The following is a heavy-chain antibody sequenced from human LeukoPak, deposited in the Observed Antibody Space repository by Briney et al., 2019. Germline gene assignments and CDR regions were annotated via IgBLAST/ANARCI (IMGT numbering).Heavy chain of an antibody. Sequence: PGGSLRLSCAASGFSFSSYRMNWVRQAPGKGLEWVASISSNNGYIYYADSVKGRFTISRDNGENSLHLQMNSLRAEDAAVYYCARDLGIRKSIAFADWGQGTLVTVSS. CDR3: ARDLGIRKSIAFAD. J-gene: IGHJ4*02. V-gene: IGHV3-21*01. CDR2: ISSNNGYI. CDR1: GFSFSSYR. D-gene: IGHD6-6*01.